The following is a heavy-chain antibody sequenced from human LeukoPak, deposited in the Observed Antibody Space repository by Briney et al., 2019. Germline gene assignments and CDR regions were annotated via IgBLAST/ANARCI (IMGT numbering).Heavy chain of an antibody. J-gene: IGHJ4*02. CDR1: GFTFSTYG. CDR3: AKDGGPYDEYYFDY. Sequence: HPGGSLRLSCAASGFTFSTYGMHWVRQAPGKGLEWVAFIRYDGSSQDYADSVKGRFTISRDNSKNTVSLQMNSLRDDDTAVYYCAKDGGPYDEYYFDYWGQGTLVTVSS. D-gene: IGHD3-16*01. V-gene: IGHV3-30*02. CDR2: IRYDGSSQ.